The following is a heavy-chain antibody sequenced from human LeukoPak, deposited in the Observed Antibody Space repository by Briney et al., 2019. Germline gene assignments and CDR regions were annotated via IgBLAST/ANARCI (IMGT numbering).Heavy chain of an antibody. CDR3: ARLPRGDAFDI. D-gene: IGHD3-10*01. CDR1: GYRFTSYW. CDR2: IYPGDSDT. J-gene: IGHJ3*02. Sequence: GESLEISFKGSGYRFTSYWIGWVRQMPGKGLEGMGIIYPGDSDTRYSPSFQGPVTISADKSNSTAYLQWSSLKASDTAMYYCARLPRGDAFDIWGQGTMVTVSS. V-gene: IGHV5-51*01.